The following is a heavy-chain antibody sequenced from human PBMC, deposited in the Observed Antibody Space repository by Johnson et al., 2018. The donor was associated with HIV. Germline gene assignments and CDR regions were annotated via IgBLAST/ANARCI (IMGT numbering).Heavy chain of an antibody. V-gene: IGHV3-33*06. D-gene: IGHD1-26*01. CDR1: GFIFSSYG. J-gene: IGHJ3*02. CDR3: AKDRSGSYLGYAFDI. Sequence: VQLVESGGGVVQPGRSLRLSCAASGFIFSSYGMHWVRQAPGRGLEWVAVIWYDGSKKYYADSVTGRFTISRDNSKNTLYLHMNSLRAEDTAVYYCAKDRSGSYLGYAFDIWGQGTMVTVSS. CDR2: IWYDGSKK.